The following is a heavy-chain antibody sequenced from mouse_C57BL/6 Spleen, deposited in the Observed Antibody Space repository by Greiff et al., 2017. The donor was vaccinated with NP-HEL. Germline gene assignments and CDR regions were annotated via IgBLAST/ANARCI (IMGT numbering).Heavy chain of an antibody. J-gene: IGHJ4*01. CDR3: TRERYYGSSYAMDY. CDR2: ISSGGDYI. Sequence: EVQRVESGEGLVKPGGSLKLSCAASGFTFSSYAMSWVRQTPEKRLEWVAYISSGGDYIYYADTVKGRFTISRDNARNTLYLQMSSLKSEDTAMYYCTRERYYGSSYAMDYWGQGTSVTVSS. CDR1: GFTFSSYA. V-gene: IGHV5-9-1*02. D-gene: IGHD1-1*01.